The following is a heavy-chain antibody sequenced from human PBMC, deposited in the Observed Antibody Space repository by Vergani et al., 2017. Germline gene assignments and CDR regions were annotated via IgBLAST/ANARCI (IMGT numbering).Heavy chain of an antibody. V-gene: IGHV4-61*02. D-gene: IGHD6-13*01. J-gene: IGHJ6*04. CDR2: IYTSGST. CDR3: ARDGLGTRYGSLDV. Sequence: QVQLQESGPGLVKPSQTLSLTCTVSGGSISSGSYYWSWIRQPAGKGLEWIGRIYTSGSTNYNPSLKSRVTISVDTSKNQFYLKLSSVTAADTAVYYCARDGLGTRYGSLDVWGKGTTVTVSS. CDR1: GGSISSGSYY.